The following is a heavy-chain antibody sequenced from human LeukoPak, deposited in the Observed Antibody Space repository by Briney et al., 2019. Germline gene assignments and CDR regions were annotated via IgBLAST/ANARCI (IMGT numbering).Heavy chain of an antibody. D-gene: IGHD6-6*01. J-gene: IGHJ4*02. Sequence: GVSLRLSCAASGFTFSSYAMSWVRQAPGKGLEWVSAISDSGGSTYYADSVKGRFTISRDNSKNTLYLQMNSLRAEDTAVYYCAKRIQYSSSSAYFDYWGQGTLVTVSS. V-gene: IGHV3-23*01. CDR3: AKRIQYSSSSAYFDY. CDR1: GFTFSSYA. CDR2: ISDSGGST.